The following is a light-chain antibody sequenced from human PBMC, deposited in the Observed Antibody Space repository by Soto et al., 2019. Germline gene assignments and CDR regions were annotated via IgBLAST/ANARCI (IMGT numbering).Light chain of an antibody. CDR2: DAS. CDR3: QQRASWPLT. Sequence: EVVLTQSPATLSLSPGERATLSCRASHCIGGYVAWYQVRPGQGPRLLIFDASSRATGIPDRVSGSGSGTDFTLTISRLEPEDYAVYYCQQRASWPLTFGGGTNVEIK. CDR1: HCIGGY. V-gene: IGKV3-11*01. J-gene: IGKJ4*01.